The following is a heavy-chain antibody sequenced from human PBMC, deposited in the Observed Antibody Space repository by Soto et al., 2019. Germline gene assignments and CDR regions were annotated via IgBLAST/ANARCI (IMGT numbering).Heavy chain of an antibody. CDR1: GGTFSSYA. J-gene: IGHJ5*02. CDR2: IIPIFGTA. D-gene: IGHD3-3*01. V-gene: IGHV1-69*13. Sequence: SVKVSCKASGGTFSSYAISWVRQAPGQGLEWMGGIIPIFGTANYAQKFQGRVTITADESTSTAYMELSSLRSEDTAVYYCARDGPVTIFGVVITRHGWFDPWGQGTLVTVSS. CDR3: ARDGPVTIFGVVITRHGWFDP.